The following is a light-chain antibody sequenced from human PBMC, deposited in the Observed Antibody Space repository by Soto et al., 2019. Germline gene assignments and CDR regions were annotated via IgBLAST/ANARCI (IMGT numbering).Light chain of an antibody. CDR1: QDISNW. J-gene: IGKJ2*01. V-gene: IGKV1-12*01. CDR2: AAS. Sequence: DIQMTQSPSSVSASVGDRVTITCRASQDISNWLAWYQQKPGKAPKLLIYAASSLQSGVPSRFGGSGSGTDFTLHISSLQPEDFATYYCQQANSFPPTFGQGTKLEIK. CDR3: QQANSFPPT.